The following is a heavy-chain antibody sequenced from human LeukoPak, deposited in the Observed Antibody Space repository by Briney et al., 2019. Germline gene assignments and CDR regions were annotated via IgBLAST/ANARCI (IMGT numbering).Heavy chain of an antibody. Sequence: PSETLSLTCAVYGGSFSGYYWSWIRQPPGKGLEWIGEINHSGSTNYNPSLKSRVTISVDTSKNQFSLKLSSVTAADTALYYCARGGITIFGVVSYMDVWGKGTTVAVSS. J-gene: IGHJ6*03. CDR1: GGSFSGYY. CDR3: ARGGITIFGVVSYMDV. D-gene: IGHD3-3*01. CDR2: INHSGST. V-gene: IGHV4-34*01.